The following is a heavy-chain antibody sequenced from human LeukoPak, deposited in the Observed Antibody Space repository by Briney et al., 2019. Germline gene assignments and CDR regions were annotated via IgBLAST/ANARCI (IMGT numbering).Heavy chain of an antibody. CDR3: ARDSMSVVASSYYYYGMDV. CDR2: INPSGGST. J-gene: IGHJ6*02. D-gene: IGHD2-15*01. V-gene: IGHV1-46*01. CDR1: GYTFTSCY. Sequence: ASVKASCKASGYTFTSCYMHWVRQAPGQGLEWMGIINPSGGSTSYAQKFQGRVTMTRDTSTSTVYMELSSLRSEDTAVYYCARDSMSVVASSYYYYGMDVWGQGTTVTVSS.